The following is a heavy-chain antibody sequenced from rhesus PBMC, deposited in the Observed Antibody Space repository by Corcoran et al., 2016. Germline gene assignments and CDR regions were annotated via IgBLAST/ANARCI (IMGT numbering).Heavy chain of an antibody. Sequence: QVQLQESGPGLVKPSETLSLTCAVSGGSISGYDGNWIRQPPGKGLEWIGNIGGSSGTTYYNPSLKSRVTISTDTSKNQFSLTLTSVTAADTAVYYCARGRWGTVDYWGQGVLVTVSS. J-gene: IGHJ4*01. D-gene: IGHD1-44*01. V-gene: IGHV4-165*02. CDR2: IGGSSGTT. CDR1: GGSISGYD. CDR3: ARGRWGTVDY.